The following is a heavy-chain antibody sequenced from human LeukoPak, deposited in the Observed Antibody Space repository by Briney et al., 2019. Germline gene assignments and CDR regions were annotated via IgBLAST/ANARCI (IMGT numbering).Heavy chain of an antibody. CDR1: GYSFTSYW. D-gene: IGHD4-17*01. CDR2: IYPGDSDT. J-gene: IGHJ6*02. V-gene: IGHV5-51*01. Sequence: GESLKISCKGSGYSFTSYWIGWVRQMPGKGLEWMGIIYPGDSDTRYSPSFQGQVTISADKSISTAYLQWSSLKASDTAMYYCARQEGVTKRAYYYGMDVWGQGTTVTVSS. CDR3: ARQEGVTKRAYYYGMDV.